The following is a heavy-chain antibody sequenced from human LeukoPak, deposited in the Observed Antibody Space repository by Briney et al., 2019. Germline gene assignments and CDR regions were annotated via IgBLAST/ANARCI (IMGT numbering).Heavy chain of an antibody. V-gene: IGHV4-39*01. J-gene: IGHJ5*02. D-gene: IGHD3-10*01. CDR1: GVSISSTSYC. CDR2: IYYSGRT. Sequence: SETLSLTCTVSGVSISSTSYCWGWIRQPPGKGLEWIGSIYYSGRTYYNPSLKSRLTISVDTPKNQFSLRLSSVTAADTAVYYCAQSLGASTWFGNWFDPWGQGTLVTVSS. CDR3: AQSLGASTWFGNWFDP.